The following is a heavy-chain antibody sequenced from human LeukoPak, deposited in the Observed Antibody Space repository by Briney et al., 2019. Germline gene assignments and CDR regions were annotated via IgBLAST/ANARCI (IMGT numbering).Heavy chain of an antibody. D-gene: IGHD3-22*01. CDR1: GVSFSGYY. V-gene: IGHV4-34*01. Sequence: PSETLSLTCAVYGVSFSGYYWSWIRQPPGKGLEWIGEINHSGSTNYNPSLKSRVTISVDTSKNQFSLKLSSVTAADTAVYYCARLRGYDSSGYYQPDAFDIWGQGTMVTVSS. CDR2: INHSGST. J-gene: IGHJ3*02. CDR3: ARLRGYDSSGYYQPDAFDI.